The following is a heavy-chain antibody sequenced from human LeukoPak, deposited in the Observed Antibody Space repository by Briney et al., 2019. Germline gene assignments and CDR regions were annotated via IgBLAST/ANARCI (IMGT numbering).Heavy chain of an antibody. J-gene: IGHJ6*03. Sequence: SETLSLTCTVSGGSISSYYWSWIRQPPGKGLEWIGYIYYSGSTNYNPSLKSRVTMSVDTSKNQFSLKLSSVTAADTAVYYCAGSGYCSGGSCSDYYYYYMDVWGKGTTVTVSS. V-gene: IGHV4-59*08. CDR1: GGSISSYY. CDR3: AGSGYCSGGSCSDYYYYYMDV. D-gene: IGHD2-15*01. CDR2: IYYSGST.